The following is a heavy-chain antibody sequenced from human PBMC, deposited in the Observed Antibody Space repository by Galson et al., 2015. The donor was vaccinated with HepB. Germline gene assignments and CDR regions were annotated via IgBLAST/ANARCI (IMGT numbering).Heavy chain of an antibody. V-gene: IGHV1-2*02. CDR1: GSTFTGYY. D-gene: IGHD1-26*01. J-gene: IGHJ4*02. CDR2: INPNSGGT. Sequence: SVKVSCKASGSTFTGYYMHWVRQAPGQGLEWMGWINPNSGGTNYAQKLQGRVTMTTDTSTSTAYMELRSLRSDDTAVYYCARDRRALVGALGPPFGYWGQGTLVTVSS. CDR3: ARDRRALVGALGPPFGY.